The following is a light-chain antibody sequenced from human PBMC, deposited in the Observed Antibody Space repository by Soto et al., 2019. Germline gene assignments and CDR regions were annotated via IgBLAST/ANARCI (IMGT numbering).Light chain of an antibody. Sequence: EIVLTQSPGTLSLSPGERATLSCRASQSVSSSYLVWYQQKPGQAPRLLIYGASSRATGIPDRFSGSGSGTDFTLTISILEPEDFAMYYCQQYGSSPPITFGQGTRLEIK. J-gene: IGKJ5*01. V-gene: IGKV3-20*01. CDR1: QSVSSSY. CDR3: QQYGSSPPIT. CDR2: GAS.